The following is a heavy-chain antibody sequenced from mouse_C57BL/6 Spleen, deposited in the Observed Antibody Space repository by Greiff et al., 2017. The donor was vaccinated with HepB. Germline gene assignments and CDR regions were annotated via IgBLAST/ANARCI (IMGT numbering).Heavy chain of an antibody. D-gene: IGHD1-1*01. J-gene: IGHJ1*03. V-gene: IGHV1-81*01. CDR2: IYPRSGNT. Sequence: VQLQQSGAELARPGASVKLSCKASGYTFTSYGISWVKQRTGQGLEWIGEIYPRSGNTYYNEKFKGKATLTADKSSSTAYMELRSLTSEDSAVYCCARWGYGSSSYWYFDVWGTGTTVTVSS. CDR1: GYTFTSYG. CDR3: ARWGYGSSSYWYFDV.